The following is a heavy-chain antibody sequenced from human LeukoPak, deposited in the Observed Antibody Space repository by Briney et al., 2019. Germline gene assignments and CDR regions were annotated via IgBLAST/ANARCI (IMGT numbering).Heavy chain of an antibody. D-gene: IGHD5-12*01. CDR3: ARDLSGYRPSAPFDY. V-gene: IGHV3-33*01. J-gene: IGHJ4*02. CDR1: GFTFSSYG. Sequence: PGRSLRLSCAAPGFTFSSYGMHWVRQAPGKGLEWVAVIWYDGSNKYYADSVKGRFTISRDNSKNTLYLQMNSLRAEDTAVYYCARDLSGYRPSAPFDYWGQGTLVTVSS. CDR2: IWYDGSNK.